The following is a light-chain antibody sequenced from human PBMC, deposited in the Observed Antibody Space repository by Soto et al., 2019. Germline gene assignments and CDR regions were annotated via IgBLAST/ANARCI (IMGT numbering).Light chain of an antibody. Sequence: QSALTQPASVSGSPGQSITVSCAGTSSDVGTYDLVSWYQQHPGKAPKLMIYEGSKRPSGVSSRFSGSKSGNTASLTISGIQADDEADYYCCSYAGFTTVVFGGGTKLTVL. CDR1: SSDVGTYDL. CDR3: CSYAGFTTVV. J-gene: IGLJ2*01. V-gene: IGLV2-23*01. CDR2: EGS.